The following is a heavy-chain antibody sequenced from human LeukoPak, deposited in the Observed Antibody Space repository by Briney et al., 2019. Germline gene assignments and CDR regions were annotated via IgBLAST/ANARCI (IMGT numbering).Heavy chain of an antibody. J-gene: IGHJ3*02. CDR2: INHSGST. Sequence: SETLSLTCAVYGGSFSGYYWSWIRQPPGKGLEWIGEINHSGSTNYNPSLKSRVTISVDTSKNQFSLKLSSVTAADTAVYYCATRQYYYGSGSYYNYDAFDIWGQGTMVTFSS. V-gene: IGHV4-34*01. CDR1: GGSFSGYY. D-gene: IGHD3-10*01. CDR3: ATRQYYYGSGSYYNYDAFDI.